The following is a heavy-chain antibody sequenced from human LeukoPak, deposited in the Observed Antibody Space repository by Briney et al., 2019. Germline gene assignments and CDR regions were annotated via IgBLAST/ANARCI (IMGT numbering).Heavy chain of an antibody. Sequence: GGSLRLSCTASGFAFDEHGMSWVRQVPGKGLEWVSGINWSGGSTGYADPLRGRFTISRDNAKNSLYLQMDSLRAEDTALYYCARAPITSPFYFDYWGQGTLVAVSS. CDR2: INWSGGST. CDR1: GFAFDEHG. V-gene: IGHV3-20*04. CDR3: ARAPITSPFYFDY. J-gene: IGHJ4*02. D-gene: IGHD2-2*01.